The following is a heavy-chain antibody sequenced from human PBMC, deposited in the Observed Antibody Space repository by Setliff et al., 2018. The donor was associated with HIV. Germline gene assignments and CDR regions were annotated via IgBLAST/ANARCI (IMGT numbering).Heavy chain of an antibody. CDR3: VRHVSSSAVFDP. CDR2: IHPRDSDT. V-gene: IGHV5-51*01. J-gene: IGHJ5*02. CDR1: GYSFTNYG. D-gene: IGHD3-10*01. Sequence: RGESLKISCKGSGYSFTNYGTGWVRQTPGKGLEWMGNIHPRDSDTRYSPSFQDQVTLSVDKSISTAYLQWSSLKASDTAMYYCVRHVSSSAVFDPWGQGTLVTVSS.